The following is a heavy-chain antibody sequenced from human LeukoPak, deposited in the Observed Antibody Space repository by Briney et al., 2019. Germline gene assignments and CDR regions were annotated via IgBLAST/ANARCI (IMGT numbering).Heavy chain of an antibody. D-gene: IGHD6-13*01. Sequence: ASVKVSCKASGYTFTSYHINWVRQATEQGLEWMGWMSPNSGDTGFAQKFQGRVTMTRNTSITTAYMELSSLRSDDTAIYYCARGVAAGYDYWGQGTLVTVSS. CDR3: ARGVAAGYDY. V-gene: IGHV1-8*01. J-gene: IGHJ4*02. CDR1: GYTFTSYH. CDR2: MSPNSGDT.